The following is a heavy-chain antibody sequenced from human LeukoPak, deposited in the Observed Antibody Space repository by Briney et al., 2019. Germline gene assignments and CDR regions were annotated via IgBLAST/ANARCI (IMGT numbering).Heavy chain of an antibody. CDR3: ARSSDHPGVYAGDY. Sequence: PGGSLRLSCAASGFTFSSYWMSWVRQAPGKGLEWVANIKQDGSEKYYVDSVKGRFTISRDNAKNSLYLQMNSLRAEDTAVYYCARSSDHPGVYAGDYWGQGTLVTVSS. D-gene: IGHD2-8*01. J-gene: IGHJ4*02. CDR2: IKQDGSEK. CDR1: GFTFSSYW. V-gene: IGHV3-7*03.